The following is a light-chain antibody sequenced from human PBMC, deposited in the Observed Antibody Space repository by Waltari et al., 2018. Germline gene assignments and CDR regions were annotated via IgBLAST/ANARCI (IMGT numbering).Light chain of an antibody. J-gene: IGLJ2*01. V-gene: IGLV3-1*01. CDR2: RDT. Sequence: YQQKSGQSPIGVVYRDTMRPAGIPERFSGSNSGNTATLTISGTQAMDEADYYCQAWDSSTEHVVFGGGTKLTVL. CDR3: QAWDSSTEHVV.